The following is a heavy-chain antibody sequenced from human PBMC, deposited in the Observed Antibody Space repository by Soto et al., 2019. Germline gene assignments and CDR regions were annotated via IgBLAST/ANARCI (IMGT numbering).Heavy chain of an antibody. J-gene: IGHJ6*04. CDR1: GGSVTSGSYY. Sequence: PSETLSLTCSVSGGSVTSGSYYWSWIRQPPGQGLEYIGYIYYSGSTNYNPSLKSRVTISVDTSKNQFSLKLSSVTAADTAVYYCGAGGRAYYYTGMDVWGRGPRATVS. D-gene: IGHD3-16*01. CDR2: IYYSGST. CDR3: GAGGRAYYYTGMDV. V-gene: IGHV4-61*01.